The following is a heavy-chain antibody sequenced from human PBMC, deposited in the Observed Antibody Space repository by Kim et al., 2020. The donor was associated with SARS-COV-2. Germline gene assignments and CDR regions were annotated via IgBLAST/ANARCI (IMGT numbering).Heavy chain of an antibody. CDR1: GGSFSGYY. D-gene: IGHD6-13*01. V-gene: IGHV4-34*01. J-gene: IGHJ2*01. CDR3: ARRIAAAGTRGYWYFDL. CDR2: INHSGST. Sequence: SETLSLTCAVYGGSFSGYYWSWIRQPPGKGLEWIGEINHSGSTNYNPSLKSRVTISVDTSKNQFSLKLSSMTAADTAVYYCARRIAAAGTRGYWYFDLWGRGTLVTVSS.